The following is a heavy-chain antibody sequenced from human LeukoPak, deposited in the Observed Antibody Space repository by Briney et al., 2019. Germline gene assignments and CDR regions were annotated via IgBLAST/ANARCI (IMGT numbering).Heavy chain of an antibody. V-gene: IGHV3-23*01. J-gene: IGHJ4*02. CDR2: ISGSGGST. CDR3: SNTGKGSSARDKFDY. CDR1: GFTFSSYG. Sequence: GGSLRLSCAASGFTFSSYGMSWVRRAPGKGLEWVSAISGSGGSTYYADSVKGRFTISRDNSKYTLYLQMNSLRAEDTAVYYFSNTGKGSSARDKFDYWGQGTLVTVSS. D-gene: IGHD2-2*01.